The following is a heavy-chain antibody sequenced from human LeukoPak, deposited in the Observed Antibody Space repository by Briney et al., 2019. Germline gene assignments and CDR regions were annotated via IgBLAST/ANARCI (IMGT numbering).Heavy chain of an antibody. D-gene: IGHD4-17*01. J-gene: IGHJ2*01. CDR1: GGSISSYY. Sequence: SETLSLTCTVSGGSISSYYWSWIRQPPGKGLEWIGYIYYIGDTNYNPSLKSRVTISVDTSKNQFSLKLSSVTAADTAVYYCARGVHGDYRWYFDLWGRGTLVTVSS. CDR2: IYYIGDT. V-gene: IGHV4-59*01. CDR3: ARGVHGDYRWYFDL.